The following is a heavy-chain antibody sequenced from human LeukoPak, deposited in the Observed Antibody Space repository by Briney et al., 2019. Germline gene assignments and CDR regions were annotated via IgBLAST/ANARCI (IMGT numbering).Heavy chain of an antibody. J-gene: IGHJ2*01. Sequence: PGGSLRLSCAASGFTFSSYWMHWVRQAPGKGLVWVSRINSDGSSTSYADSVKGRFTISRDNAKNTLYLQMNSLRAEDTAVYYCARGDTAIAYWYFDLWGRGTLVTVSS. D-gene: IGHD5-18*01. CDR3: ARGDTAIAYWYFDL. CDR1: GFTFSSYW. CDR2: INSDGSST. V-gene: IGHV3-74*01.